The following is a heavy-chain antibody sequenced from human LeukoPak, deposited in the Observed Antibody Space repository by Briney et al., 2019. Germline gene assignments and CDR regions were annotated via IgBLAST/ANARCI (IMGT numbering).Heavy chain of an antibody. D-gene: IGHD2-2*01. V-gene: IGHV4-39*01. J-gene: IGHJ5*02. CDR2: IYYSGST. Sequence: SETLSLTCAVSGGSISSSNWWSWVRQPPGKGLEWIGSIYYSGSTYYNPSLKSRVTISVDTSKNQFSLKLSSVTAADTAVYYCARRYPNWFDPWGQGTLVTVSS. CDR3: ARRYPNWFDP. CDR1: GGSISSSNW.